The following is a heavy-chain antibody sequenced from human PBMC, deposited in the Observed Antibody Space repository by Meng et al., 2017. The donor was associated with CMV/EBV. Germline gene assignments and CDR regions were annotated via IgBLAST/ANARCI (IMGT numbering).Heavy chain of an antibody. CDR1: GYTFTSYG. D-gene: IGHD2-2*01. CDR3: ARGEDQLLPWGAFDI. V-gene: IGHV1-18*01. Sequence: ASVKVSCKASGYTFTSYGISLVRQAPGQGLEWMGWISAYNGNTNYAQKLQGRVTMTTDTSTSTAYMELRSLRSDDTAVYYCARGEDQLLPWGAFDIWGQGTMVTVSS. J-gene: IGHJ3*02. CDR2: ISAYNGNT.